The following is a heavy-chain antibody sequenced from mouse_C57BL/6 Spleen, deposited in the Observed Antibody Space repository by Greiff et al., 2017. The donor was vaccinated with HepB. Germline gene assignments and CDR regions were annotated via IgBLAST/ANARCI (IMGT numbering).Heavy chain of an antibody. J-gene: IGHJ2*01. Sequence: VKLQESGAELARPGASVKLSCKASGYTFTSYGISWVKQRTGQGLEWIGEIYPRSGNTYYNEKFKGKATLTADKSSSTAYMELRSLTSEDSAVYFCARDSSGYKGYWGQGTTLTVSS. CDR2: IYPRSGNT. D-gene: IGHD3-2*02. V-gene: IGHV1-81*01. CDR1: GYTFTSYG. CDR3: ARDSSGYKGY.